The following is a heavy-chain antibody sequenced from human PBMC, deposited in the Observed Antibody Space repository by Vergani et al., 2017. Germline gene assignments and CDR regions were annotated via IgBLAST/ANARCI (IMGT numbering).Heavy chain of an antibody. CDR3: AREPYYDFWSGGCAHAVDI. V-gene: IGHV4-31*03. J-gene: IGHJ3*02. Sequence: QVQLQESGPGLVKPSQTLYLTCTVSGGSISSGGYYWSWIRQHPGKGLEWIGYIYYSGCTYYNPSLKSRVTISVDTSQNLFSLKLSSVTAADTAVYYCAREPYYDFWSGGCAHAVDIWGQGTMVTVSS. D-gene: IGHD3-3*01. CDR1: GGSISSGGYY. CDR2: IYYSGCT.